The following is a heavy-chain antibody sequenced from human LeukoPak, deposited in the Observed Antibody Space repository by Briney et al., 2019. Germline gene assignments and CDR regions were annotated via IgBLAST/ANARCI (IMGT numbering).Heavy chain of an antibody. V-gene: IGHV3-33*01. CDR1: GFTFSSYG. CDR2: IWYDGNIK. CDR3: ARDSDPRGGCSGGSCYPDAFDI. Sequence: PGRSLRLSCAASGFTFSSYGMHWVRQAPGKGLEWVAVIWYDGNIKYYADSVKGRFTISRDNSKNTLYLQMNSLRAEDTAVYYCARDSDPRGGCSGGSCYPDAFDIWGQGTMVTVSS. D-gene: IGHD2-15*01. J-gene: IGHJ3*02.